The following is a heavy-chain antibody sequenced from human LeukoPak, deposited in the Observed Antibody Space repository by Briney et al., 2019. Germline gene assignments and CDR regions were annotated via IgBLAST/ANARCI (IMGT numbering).Heavy chain of an antibody. J-gene: IGHJ4*02. Sequence: PSETLSLTCAVSGYSISSGYYWGWIRQPPGKGLEWIGSIYHSGSTYYNPSLKSRVTISVDTSKNQFSLKLSSVTAADTAVYYCARQGGYDSSGYLDFWDQGTLVTVSS. D-gene: IGHD3-22*01. CDR1: GYSISSGYY. V-gene: IGHV4-38-2*01. CDR3: ARQGGYDSSGYLDF. CDR2: IYHSGST.